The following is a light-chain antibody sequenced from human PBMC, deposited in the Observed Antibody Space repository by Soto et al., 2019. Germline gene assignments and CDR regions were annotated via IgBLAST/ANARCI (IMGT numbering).Light chain of an antibody. V-gene: IGKV1-39*01. Sequence: DIQMTQSPPSLSASVGDRVTITCRASQRISSYVNWYQQKPGSAPNLLIYGASTLRSGVPVRFSGSGSGTDFTLTISSLQPEDFATYYCQQSYSAPRLTFGGGTRVGI. J-gene: IGKJ4*01. CDR1: QRISSY. CDR2: GAS. CDR3: QQSYSAPRLT.